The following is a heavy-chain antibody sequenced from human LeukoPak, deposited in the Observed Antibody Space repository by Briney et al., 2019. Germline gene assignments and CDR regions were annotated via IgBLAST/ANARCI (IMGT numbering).Heavy chain of an antibody. CDR3: AKDAVAGCSSTSCYALGYMDV. D-gene: IGHD2-2*01. J-gene: IGHJ6*03. Sequence: GGSLRLSCAASGFTFSSYAMSWVRQAPGKGLEWVSAISGSGGSTYYADSVKGRFTISRDNSKNTLYLQMNSLRAEDTAVYYCAKDAVAGCSSTSCYALGYMDVWGKGTTVTVSS. V-gene: IGHV3-23*01. CDR2: ISGSGGST. CDR1: GFTFSSYA.